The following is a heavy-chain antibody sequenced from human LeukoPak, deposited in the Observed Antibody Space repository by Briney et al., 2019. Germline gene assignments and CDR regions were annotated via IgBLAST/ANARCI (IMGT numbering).Heavy chain of an antibody. Sequence: SETLSLTCAVYGGSFSGYYWSWIRQPPGKGLEWIGEINHSGSTNSNPSLKSRVTISVDTSKNQFSLKLSSVTAADTAVYYCARATKTSYYYYMDVWGKGTTVTISS. CDR3: ARATKTSYYYYMDV. D-gene: IGHD2-8*01. J-gene: IGHJ6*03. CDR1: GGSFSGYY. V-gene: IGHV4-34*01. CDR2: INHSGST.